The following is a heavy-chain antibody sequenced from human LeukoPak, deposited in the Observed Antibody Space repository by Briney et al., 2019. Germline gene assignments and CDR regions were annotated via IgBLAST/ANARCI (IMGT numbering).Heavy chain of an antibody. CDR3: TTSHYYYYMDV. J-gene: IGHJ6*03. CDR1: GFTFSNAW. V-gene: IGHV3-15*01. CDR2: IKSKADGGTT. Sequence: GGSLRLSCAASGFTFSNAWMSWVRQAPGKGLEWVGRIKSKADGGTTDYAAPVKGRFTISRDDSKNTLYLQMNSLKTEDTAVYYCTTSHYYYYMDVWGKGTTVTISS.